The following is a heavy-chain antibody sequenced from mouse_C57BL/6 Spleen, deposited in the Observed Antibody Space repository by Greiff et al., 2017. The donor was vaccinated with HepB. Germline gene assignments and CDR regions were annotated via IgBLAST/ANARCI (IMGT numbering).Heavy chain of an antibody. V-gene: IGHV1-55*01. D-gene: IGHD1-1*01. CDR2: IYPGSGST. Sequence: QVQLQQPGAELVKPGASVKMSCKASGYTFTSYWITWVKQRPGQGLEWIGDIYPGSGSTNYNEKFKSKATLTVDTSSSTAYMQLSSLTSEDSAVYYCAIWITTVVAPMDYWGQGTSVTVSS. J-gene: IGHJ4*01. CDR3: AIWITTVVAPMDY. CDR1: GYTFTSYW.